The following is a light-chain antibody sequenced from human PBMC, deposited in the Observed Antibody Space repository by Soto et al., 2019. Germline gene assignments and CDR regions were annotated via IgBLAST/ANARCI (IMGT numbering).Light chain of an antibody. V-gene: IGLV2-23*02. CDR2: EVS. CDR1: SIDVGSYNL. CDR3: CSYAGRSRV. Sequence: QSALTQPASVSGSPGQSITISCTGTSIDVGSYNLVSWYQQHPGKAPKLMIYEVSKRPSGVSNRCSGSKSGNTASLAISGLQAEDEADYYCCSYAGRSRVFGTGTKVTVL. J-gene: IGLJ1*01.